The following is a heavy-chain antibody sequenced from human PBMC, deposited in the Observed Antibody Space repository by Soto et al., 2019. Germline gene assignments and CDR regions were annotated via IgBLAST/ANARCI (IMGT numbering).Heavy chain of an antibody. CDR1: GGSISGFY. V-gene: IGHV4-59*01. CDR3: AAGGWYNGN. D-gene: IGHD1-20*01. CDR2: IYYSGTT. J-gene: IGHJ4*02. Sequence: KPSETLSLTCTVSGGSISGFYWSWIRQPPGKGLEWIGYIYYSGTTNYNPSLKSRVTMSVDTSKNQFSLKLSSVTAADTAIYYCAAGGWYNGNWGPGTLVTVSS.